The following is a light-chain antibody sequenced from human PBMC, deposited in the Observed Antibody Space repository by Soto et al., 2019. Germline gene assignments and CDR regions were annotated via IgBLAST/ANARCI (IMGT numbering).Light chain of an antibody. CDR2: DVT. CDR3: CSYAGSDTYV. Sequence: QSALTQPRSVSVSPGQSVTISCTGTSSDVGGYNFVSWYQHPPGKAPKLMLYDVTNRPSGVPDRFSGSKSDNTASLTISGLQAEDEADYYCCSYAGSDTYVFGTGTKVTVL. CDR1: SSDVGGYNF. V-gene: IGLV2-11*01. J-gene: IGLJ1*01.